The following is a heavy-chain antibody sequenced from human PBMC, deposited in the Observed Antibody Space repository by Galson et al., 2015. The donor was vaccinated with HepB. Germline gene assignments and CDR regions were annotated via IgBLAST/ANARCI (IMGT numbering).Heavy chain of an antibody. Sequence: LRLSCAASGFTFTSYGMSWVRQAPGKGLEWVSGISGSGIYTYYADSVKGRFTISRDNSKNTLYLEMNSLRAEDTAVYYCAKALVGVTVGGMDVWGQGTTVTVSS. CDR2: ISGSGIYT. J-gene: IGHJ6*02. CDR1: GFTFTSYG. CDR3: AKALVGVTVGGMDV. V-gene: IGHV3-23*01. D-gene: IGHD1-26*01.